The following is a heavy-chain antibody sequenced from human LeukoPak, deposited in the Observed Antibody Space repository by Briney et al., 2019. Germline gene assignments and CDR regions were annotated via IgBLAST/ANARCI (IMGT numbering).Heavy chain of an antibody. CDR2: IVVGSGNT. CDR3: ASDKGSRYDSSGYYYDLDY. V-gene: IGHV1-58*01. CDR1: GFTFTSSA. D-gene: IGHD3-22*01. Sequence: GASVKVSCKASGFTFTSSAVQWVRQARGQRLEWIGWIVVGSGNTNYAQKFQERVTITRDMSTSTAYMELSSLRSEDTAVYYCASDKGSRYDSSGYYYDLDYWGQGTLVTVSS. J-gene: IGHJ4*02.